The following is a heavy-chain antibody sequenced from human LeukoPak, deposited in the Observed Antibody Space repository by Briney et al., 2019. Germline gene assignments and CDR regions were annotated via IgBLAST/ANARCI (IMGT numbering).Heavy chain of an antibody. Sequence: GRSLRLSCAASGFTFSTYAMHWVRQAPGKGLGWVAVISYAGSNKDYADSVKGRFTISRDNPKSTLYLDMTSLRAEDTAIYYCAKAAGNHGGTYYVYWGQGTLVTVSS. D-gene: IGHD1-26*01. CDR3: AKAAGNHGGTYYVY. J-gene: IGHJ4*02. V-gene: IGHV3-30-3*01. CDR2: ISYAGSNK. CDR1: GFTFSTYA.